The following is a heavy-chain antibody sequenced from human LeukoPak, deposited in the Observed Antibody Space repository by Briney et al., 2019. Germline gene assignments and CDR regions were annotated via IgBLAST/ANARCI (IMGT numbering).Heavy chain of an antibody. J-gene: IGHJ4*02. CDR2: IYTSGST. CDR1: GGSISNYY. D-gene: IGHD3-10*01. CDR3: ARTRYYYNSRSYGAPYYFDY. V-gene: IGHV4-4*07. Sequence: PSETLSLTCTVSGGSISNYYWSWIRQPAGKGLEWLGRIYTSGSTNYNPTLKSRVTISVDTSKNQFSLKLSSVTAADTAVYYCARTRYYYNSRSYGAPYYFDYWGQGTLVTVSS.